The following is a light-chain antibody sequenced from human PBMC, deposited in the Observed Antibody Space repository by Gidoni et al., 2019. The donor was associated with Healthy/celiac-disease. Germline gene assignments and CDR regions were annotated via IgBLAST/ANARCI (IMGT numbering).Light chain of an antibody. V-gene: IGKV3-20*01. CDR2: GAS. Sequence: EIVLTQSPGTLSLSPGESATLSCRASQSVSSSYLAWYQQKPGQAPRLLIYGASSRATGIPDRFSGSGSGTDFTLTISRLEPEDFAVYYCQQYDNWYTFGQGTRLEIK. CDR3: QQYDNWYT. CDR1: QSVSSSY. J-gene: IGKJ2*01.